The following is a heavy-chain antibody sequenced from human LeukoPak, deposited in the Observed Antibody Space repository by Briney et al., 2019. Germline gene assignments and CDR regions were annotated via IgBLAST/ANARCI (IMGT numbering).Heavy chain of an antibody. Sequence: GGSPRLSCAASGFTFDDYAMHWVRQAPGKGLEWVSGISWNSGSIGYADSVKGRFTISRDNAKNSLYLQMNSLRAEDMALYYCAKVAVRGVISYYFDYWGQGTLVTVSS. CDR1: GFTFDDYA. D-gene: IGHD3-10*01. CDR2: ISWNSGSI. J-gene: IGHJ4*02. V-gene: IGHV3-9*03. CDR3: AKVAVRGVISYYFDY.